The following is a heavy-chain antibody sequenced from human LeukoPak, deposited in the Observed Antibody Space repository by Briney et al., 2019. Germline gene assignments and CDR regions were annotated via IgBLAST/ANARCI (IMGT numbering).Heavy chain of an antibody. V-gene: IGHV3-74*01. CDR1: GFTFSTFW. D-gene: IGHD3-16*01. Sequence: GGSLRLSCAASGFTFSTFWMHWVRQAPGKGLLWVSQTNTDGTNTNYADSAKGRFTISRDNAKKTLYLQMESLRVDNTPVYPCVRGDGQYYYDKGLAFNIWGQGTMVTVSS. CDR3: VRGDGQYYYDKGLAFNI. J-gene: IGHJ3*02. CDR2: TNTDGTNT.